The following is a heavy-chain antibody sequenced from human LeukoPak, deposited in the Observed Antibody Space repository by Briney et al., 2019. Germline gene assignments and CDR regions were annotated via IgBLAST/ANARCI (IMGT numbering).Heavy chain of an antibody. D-gene: IGHD6-19*01. CDR3: ARFTGYNSGWPFDY. CDR1: GFTFSSFD. V-gene: IGHV3-23*01. CDR2: ISVSATNT. J-gene: IGHJ4*02. Sequence: GGSLRLSCAASGFTFSSFDMTWIRQAPGKGLEWVSTISVSATNTYYADSVKGRFTISRDNSKNTLYLQMNSLRDEDTAVYYCARFTGYNSGWPFDYWGQGTLVTVSS.